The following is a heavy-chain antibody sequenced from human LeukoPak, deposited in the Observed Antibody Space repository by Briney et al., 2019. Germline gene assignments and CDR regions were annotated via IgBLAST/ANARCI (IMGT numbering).Heavy chain of an antibody. Sequence: PSQTLSLTCAVSGGSISSGGYSWSWIRQPPGKGLEWIGYIYHSGSTYYNPSLKSRVTISVDTSKNQFSLKLSSVTAADTAVYYCARKPSGYSSGWKYIDYWGQGTLVTVSS. J-gene: IGHJ4*02. CDR2: IYHSGST. V-gene: IGHV4-30-2*01. CDR3: ARKPSGYSSGWKYIDY. CDR1: GGSISSGGYS. D-gene: IGHD6-19*01.